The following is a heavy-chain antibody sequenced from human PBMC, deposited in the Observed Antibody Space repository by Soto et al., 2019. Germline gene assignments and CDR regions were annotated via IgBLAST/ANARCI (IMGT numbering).Heavy chain of an antibody. CDR3: ARDIDIPGWVRGPHGMDV. CDR1: GYTFTSYY. D-gene: IGHD2-15*01. V-gene: IGHV1-46*01. Sequence: GASVKVSCKASGYTFTSYYMHWVRQAPGQGLEWKGIINPSGGSTSYAQKFQGRVTMTRDTSTSTVYMELSSLRSEDTAVYYCARDIDIPGWVRGPHGMDVWGQGTTVTVSS. CDR2: INPSGGST. J-gene: IGHJ6*02.